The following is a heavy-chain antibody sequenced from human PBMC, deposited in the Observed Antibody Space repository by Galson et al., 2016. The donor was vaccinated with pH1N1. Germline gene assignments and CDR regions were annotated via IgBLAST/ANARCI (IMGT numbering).Heavy chain of an antibody. CDR3: ARPGRTETTKEGVAWGHGMDV. CDR1: GGSFAKYA. Sequence: SVKVSCKASGGSFAKYAVSWVRQAPGQGLEWMGRIIPIYGTANYAQKFQGRVTITADEYTTTVYMELNSLISEDTAIYYCARPGRTETTKEGVAWGHGMDVWGQGTTVTVSS. V-gene: IGHV1-69*13. CDR2: IIPIYGTA. D-gene: IGHD1-1*01. J-gene: IGHJ6*02.